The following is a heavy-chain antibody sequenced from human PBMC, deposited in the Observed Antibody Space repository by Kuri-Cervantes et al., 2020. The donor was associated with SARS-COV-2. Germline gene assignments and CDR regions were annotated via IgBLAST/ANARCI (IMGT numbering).Heavy chain of an antibody. CDR1: GFTFSSYA. CDR3: ARDDYDFWSGLPYYMDV. CDR2: ISASGGST. V-gene: IGHV3-23*01. Sequence: GESLKISCAASGFTFSSYALSWVRQAPGKVLAWVSAISASGGSTSYADSVKGRFTISRDNSKNTLYLQMNSLRAEDTAVYYCARDDYDFWSGLPYYMDVWGKGTTVTVSS. J-gene: IGHJ6*03. D-gene: IGHD3-3*01.